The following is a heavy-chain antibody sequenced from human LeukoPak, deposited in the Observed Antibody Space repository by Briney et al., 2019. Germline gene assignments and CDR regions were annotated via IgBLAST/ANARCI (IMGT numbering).Heavy chain of an antibody. Sequence: ASVKVSCKASGYTFTGYYMHWVRQAPGQGLEWMGWINPNSGGTNYAQKFQGRVTMTRDTSISTAYMELSRLRSDDTAVYYCAXDRITGTPYDAFDIWGQGTMVTVSS. CDR1: GYTFTGYY. CDR2: INPNSGGT. J-gene: IGHJ3*02. V-gene: IGHV1-2*02. D-gene: IGHD1-20*01. CDR3: AXDRITGTPYDAFDI.